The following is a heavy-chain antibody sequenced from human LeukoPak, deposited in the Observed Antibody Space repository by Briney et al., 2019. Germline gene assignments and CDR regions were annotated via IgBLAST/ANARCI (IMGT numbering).Heavy chain of an antibody. CDR2: ISTSGRAT. Sequence: GGSLRLSCAASGFAFSTYAMTWVRQAPEKGLQWVSTISTSGRATYYADSVEGRFTISRDNSKNTLYLQMNSLRAEDTAVYYCAKDHEPYCGGDCFNGDYWGQGTLVTVSS. CDR1: GFAFSTYA. CDR3: AKDHEPYCGGDCFNGDY. V-gene: IGHV3-23*01. D-gene: IGHD2-21*02. J-gene: IGHJ4*02.